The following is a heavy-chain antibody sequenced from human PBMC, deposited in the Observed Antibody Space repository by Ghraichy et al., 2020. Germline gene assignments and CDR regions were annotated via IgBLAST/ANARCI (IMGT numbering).Heavy chain of an antibody. Sequence: GGSLRLSCAASGFTFSSYGMHWVRQAPGKGLEWVAFIRYDGSNKYYADSVKGRFTISRDNSKNTLYLQMNSLRAEDTAVYYCAKDVGARGYSYGYPDNSWGQGTLVTVSS. CDR3: AKDVGARGYSYGYPDNS. D-gene: IGHD5-18*01. CDR2: IRYDGSNK. J-gene: IGHJ5*02. V-gene: IGHV3-30*02. CDR1: GFTFSSYG.